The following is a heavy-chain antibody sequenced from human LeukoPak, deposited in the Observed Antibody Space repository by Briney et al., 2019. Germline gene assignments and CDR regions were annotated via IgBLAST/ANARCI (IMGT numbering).Heavy chain of an antibody. J-gene: IGHJ4*02. CDR1: GFTFSSYW. CDR2: INSDGGST. D-gene: IGHD5-24*01. Sequence: GGSLRLSCTASGFTFSSYWMHWARQAPGKGLVWVSRINSDGGSTSYADSVKGRFTISRDNAKNTLYLQMNSLRAEDTAVYYCARRIQGMAPYYFDYWGQGTLVTVSS. V-gene: IGHV3-74*01. CDR3: ARRIQGMAPYYFDY.